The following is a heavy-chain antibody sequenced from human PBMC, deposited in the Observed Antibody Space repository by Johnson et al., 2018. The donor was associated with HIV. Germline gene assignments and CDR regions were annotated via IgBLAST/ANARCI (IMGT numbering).Heavy chain of an antibody. CDR3: AREEAYCGGDCYSAFDI. Sequence: QVQLVESGGGLVQPGGSLRLSCAASGFTFSSYAMSWVRQAPGKGLEWVAVISYDGSNKYYADSVKGRVTISRDNSKNPLYVQMNSMRAEDTAVYYCAREEAYCGGDCYSAFDIWGQGTMVTVSS. J-gene: IGHJ3*02. D-gene: IGHD2-21*02. CDR1: GFTFSSYA. V-gene: IGHV3-30-3*01. CDR2: ISYDGSNK.